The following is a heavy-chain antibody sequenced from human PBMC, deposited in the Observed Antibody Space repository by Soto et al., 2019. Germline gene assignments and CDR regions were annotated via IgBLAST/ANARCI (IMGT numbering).Heavy chain of an antibody. CDR1: GFNFRNYW. V-gene: IGHV3-74*01. Sequence: EVRLVESGGGLVQPGGSLRLSCAASGFNFRNYWMHWVRQVPGKGLVWVSRINGDGSSAIYADSVKGRFTISRDNGKNTLDLQMNKLRVEEKALFYWARTMEGGWFDYRGQGKVVTLPP. J-gene: IGHJ4*02. CDR3: ARTMEGGWFDY. D-gene: IGHD1-26*01. CDR2: INGDGSSA.